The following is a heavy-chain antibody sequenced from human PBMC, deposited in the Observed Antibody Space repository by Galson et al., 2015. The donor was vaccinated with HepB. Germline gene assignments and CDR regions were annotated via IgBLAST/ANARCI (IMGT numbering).Heavy chain of an antibody. CDR3: ARWSAAGLN. J-gene: IGHJ4*02. CDR1: GDFISSNY. D-gene: IGHD6-13*01. Sequence: ETLSLTCTVSGDFISSNYCTGLRQPAGMGLEWIGYIYRSGSTKDDPSLRSRVTTAIYTTKNQFSLKLSSVTAADTAVYYFARWSAAGLNRGQGPLVTVSS. V-gene: IGHV4-4*09. CDR2: IYRSGST.